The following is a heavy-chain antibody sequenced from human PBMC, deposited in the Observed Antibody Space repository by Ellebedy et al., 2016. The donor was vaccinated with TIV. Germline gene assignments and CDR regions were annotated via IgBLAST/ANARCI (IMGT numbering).Heavy chain of an antibody. V-gene: IGHV5-51*01. CDR2: IYPGDSDT. J-gene: IGHJ6*02. CDR1: GYSFTSYW. CDR3: ARHLAAAGNHNYYYGMDV. D-gene: IGHD6-13*01. Sequence: ASVKVSCKGSGYSFTSYWIGWVRQMPGKGLEWMGIIYPGDSDTRYSPSFQGQVTISADKSISTAYLQWSSLKASDTAMYYCARHLAAAGNHNYYYGMDVWGQGTTVTVSS.